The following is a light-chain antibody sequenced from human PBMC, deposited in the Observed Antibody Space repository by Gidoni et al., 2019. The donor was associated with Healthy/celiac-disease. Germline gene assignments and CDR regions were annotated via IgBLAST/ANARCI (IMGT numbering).Light chain of an antibody. CDR2: QDS. J-gene: IGLJ2*01. CDR1: KLGDKY. Sequence: SYELTPPPSVCVSPGQTASITCSGDKLGDKYACWYQQKPGQSPVLVIYQDSKRPSGIPERFSGSNSGNTATLTISGTQAMDEADYYCQAWDSRVIFGGGTKLTV. CDR3: QAWDSRVI. V-gene: IGLV3-1*01.